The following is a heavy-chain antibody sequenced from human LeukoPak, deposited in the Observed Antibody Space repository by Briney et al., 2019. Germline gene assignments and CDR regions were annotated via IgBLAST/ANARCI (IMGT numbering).Heavy chain of an antibody. Sequence: PGGSLRLSCAASGFTFSSYAMSWVRQAPGKGLEWVSAISGSGGSTYYAGSVKGRFTISRDNSKNTLYLQMNSLRAEDTAVYYCANSIAAAGTFDYWGQGALVTVSS. J-gene: IGHJ4*02. V-gene: IGHV3-23*01. D-gene: IGHD6-13*01. CDR2: ISGSGGST. CDR1: GFTFSSYA. CDR3: ANSIAAAGTFDY.